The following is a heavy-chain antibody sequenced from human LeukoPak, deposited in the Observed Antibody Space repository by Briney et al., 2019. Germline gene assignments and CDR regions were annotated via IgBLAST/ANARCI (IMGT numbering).Heavy chain of an antibody. CDR1: GGSISGYY. J-gene: IGHJ4*02. D-gene: IGHD3-9*01. CDR2: IYYSGST. Sequence: SETLSLTCTVSGGSISGYYWSWIRQPPGKGLEWIGYIYYSGSTNSNPSLKSRVTISIDTSKNQFSLKLNSVTAADTAVYYCARGPTVEYDILTGYYRFDYWGQGTLVTVSS. CDR3: ARGPTVEYDILTGYYRFDY. V-gene: IGHV4-59*12.